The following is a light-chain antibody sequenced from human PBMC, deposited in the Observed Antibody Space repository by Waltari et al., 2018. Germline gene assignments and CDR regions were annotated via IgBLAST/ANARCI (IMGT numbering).Light chain of an antibody. V-gene: IGLV2-14*03. CDR3: SSFTSSSTSL. CDR1: SSDVGDSNY. J-gene: IGLJ2*01. Sequence: QSALTQPASVSGSPGQSITISCTGTSSDVGDSNYVSWYQQHPGEAPKLMIYDVNKRPSGISNRFSGSKSGNTASLTISGLQAEDEADYYCSSFTSSSTSLIGGGTKLTVL. CDR2: DVN.